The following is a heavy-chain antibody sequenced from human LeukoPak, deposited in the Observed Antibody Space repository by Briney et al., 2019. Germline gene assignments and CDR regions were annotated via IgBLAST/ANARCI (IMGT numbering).Heavy chain of an antibody. CDR2: IWYDGSNK. V-gene: IGHV3-33*06. J-gene: IGHJ5*02. CDR3: AKALSPRSYGSAFHP. Sequence: GGSLRLSCAASGFTFSSYGMHWVRQAPGKGLEWVAVIWYDGSNKYYADSVKGRFTISRDNSKNTLYLQMSSLRAEDTAVYYCAKALSPRSYGSAFHPWGQGTLVPVSS. D-gene: IGHD3-10*01. CDR1: GFTFSSYG.